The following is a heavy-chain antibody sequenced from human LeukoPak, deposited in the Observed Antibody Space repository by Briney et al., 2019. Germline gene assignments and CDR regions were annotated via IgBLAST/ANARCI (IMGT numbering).Heavy chain of an antibody. J-gene: IGHJ4*02. V-gene: IGHV1-18*03. D-gene: IGHD5-12*01. Sequence: ASVKVSCKASGYPFSTYGISWVRQAPGQGLQWMAWISTYNGKTDYAQNFQDRVTVTRDTSTSTVYMELKSLRSDDMAVYFCARDVGTTHFDFWGQGTLVTVSS. CDR2: ISTYNGKT. CDR3: ARDVGTTHFDF. CDR1: GYPFSTYG.